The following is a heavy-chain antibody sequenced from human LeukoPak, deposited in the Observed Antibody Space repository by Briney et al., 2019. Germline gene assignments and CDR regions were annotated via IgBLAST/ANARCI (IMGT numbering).Heavy chain of an antibody. CDR1: GFTFSSYG. J-gene: IGHJ4*02. D-gene: IGHD5-24*01. CDR3: ARDLERDGYNPALGY. Sequence: GGSLRLSCAASGFTFSSYGMHWVRQAPGKGLEWVAVIWYDGSNKYYADSVKGRFTISRDNSKNTLYLQMNSLRAEDTAVYYCARDLERDGYNPALGYWGQGTLVSVSS. V-gene: IGHV3-33*01. CDR2: IWYDGSNK.